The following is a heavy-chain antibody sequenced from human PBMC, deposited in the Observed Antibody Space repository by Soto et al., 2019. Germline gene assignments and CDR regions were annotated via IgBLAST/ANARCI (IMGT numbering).Heavy chain of an antibody. J-gene: IGHJ6*03. V-gene: IGHV4-34*01. CDR1: GGSFSGYY. CDR2: INHSGST. D-gene: IGHD2-2*01. CDR3: ARRVGYCSSTSCYVYTGYYYMDV. Sequence: SETLSLTCAVYGGSFSGYYWSWIRQPPGKGLEWIGEINHSGSTNYNPSLKSRVTISVDTSKNQFSLKLSSVTAADTAVYYCARRVGYCSSTSCYVYTGYYYMDVWGKGTTVTVSS.